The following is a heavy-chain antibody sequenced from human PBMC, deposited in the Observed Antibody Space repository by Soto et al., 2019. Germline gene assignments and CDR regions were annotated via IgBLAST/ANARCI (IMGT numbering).Heavy chain of an antibody. CDR1: GFTFSSYS. D-gene: IGHD3-22*01. Sequence: EVQLVESGGGLVQPGGSLRLSCAASGFTFSSYSMNWVRQAPGKGLEWVSYIRSSSSTIYYADSVKGRFTISRDNAKNSLYLQMNSLRAEDTAVYYCARGAYYYDSSGLSYWGQGTLVTVSS. CDR3: ARGAYYYDSSGLSY. V-gene: IGHV3-48*01. J-gene: IGHJ4*02. CDR2: IRSSSSTI.